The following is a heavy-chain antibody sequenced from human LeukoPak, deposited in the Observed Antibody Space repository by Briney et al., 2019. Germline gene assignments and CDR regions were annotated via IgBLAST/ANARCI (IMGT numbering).Heavy chain of an antibody. CDR2: IWYDGSNK. V-gene: IGHV3-33*01. CDR1: GFTFSSYG. D-gene: IGHD2/OR15-2a*01. J-gene: IGHJ4*02. CDR3: AIEGPRGNSQVYY. Sequence: GRSLRLSCAASGFTFSSYGMHWVRQAPGKGLEWVALIWYDGSNKYYADSVKGRLTISRDNSKNTLYLQMNSLRAEDTDVYYCAIEGPRGNSQVYYVGQVTLLTGSS.